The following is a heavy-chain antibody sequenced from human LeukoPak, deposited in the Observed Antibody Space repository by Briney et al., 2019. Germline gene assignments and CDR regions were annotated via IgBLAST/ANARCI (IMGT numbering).Heavy chain of an antibody. V-gene: IGHV1-2*02. CDR1: GYTFTGYY. CDR2: INSNSGGT. CDR3: ARDLYGRGAVADFNY. D-gene: IGHD6-19*01. Sequence: GASVKVSCKASGYTFTGYYMHWVRQAPGQGLEWMGWINSNSGGTNYAQKFQGRVTMTRDTSIGTAYMELSRLRSDDTAVYYCARDLYGRGAVADFNYWGQGTLVTVSS. J-gene: IGHJ4*02.